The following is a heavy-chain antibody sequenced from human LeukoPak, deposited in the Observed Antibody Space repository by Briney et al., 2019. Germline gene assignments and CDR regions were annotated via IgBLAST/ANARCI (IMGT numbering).Heavy chain of an antibody. CDR1: GYTFTGYY. D-gene: IGHD6-19*01. Sequence: ASVKVSCKASGYTFTGYYMHWVRQAPGQGLEWMGWINPNSGGTNYAQKFQGRVTMTRDTSNNTAYMELSRLRSDDTAVYYCARDREGAIAVAGYYFDYGGQGTLVAVAS. V-gene: IGHV1-2*02. J-gene: IGHJ4*02. CDR3: ARDREGAIAVAGYYFDY. CDR2: INPNSGGT.